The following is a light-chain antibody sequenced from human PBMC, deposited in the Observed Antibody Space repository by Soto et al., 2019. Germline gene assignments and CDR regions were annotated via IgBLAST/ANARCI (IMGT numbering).Light chain of an antibody. CDR1: SSDVGDYNY. Sequence: QSVLTQPRSVSGSPGQSVTISCTGTSSDVGDYNYVSWYQQHPGKAPKFMIYDVNKRPSGVPDRFSGSKSGNTASLTISGLQAEDEADYYCCSYAGSYTLWVFGGGTKVTVL. V-gene: IGLV2-11*01. CDR2: DVN. J-gene: IGLJ3*02. CDR3: CSYAGSYTLWV.